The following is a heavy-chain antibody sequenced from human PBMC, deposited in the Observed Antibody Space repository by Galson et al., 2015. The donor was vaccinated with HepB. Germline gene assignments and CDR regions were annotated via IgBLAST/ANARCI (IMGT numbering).Heavy chain of an antibody. D-gene: IGHD3-22*01. J-gene: IGHJ2*01. CDR2: ISGSGGST. CDR1: GLTFSSYA. Sequence: SLRLSCAASGLTFSSYAMSWVRQAPGKGLEWVSAISGSGGSTYYADSVKGRFTISRDNSKNTLYLQMNSLRAEDTAVYYCAKEAHYYDSSGYGWYFDLWGRGTLVTVSS. CDR3: AKEAHYYDSSGYGWYFDL. V-gene: IGHV3-23*01.